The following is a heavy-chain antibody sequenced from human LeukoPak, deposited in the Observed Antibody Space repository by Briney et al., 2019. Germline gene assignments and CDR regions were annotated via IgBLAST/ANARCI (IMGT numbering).Heavy chain of an antibody. J-gene: IGHJ4*02. Sequence: GGSLRLSCAASGFTFSSYSMTWVRQAPGKGLEWVSSISSSSSYIYYADSVKGRFTISRDNAKNSLYLQMNSLRAEDTAVYYCARVLRGSWDSSSGYGYWGQGTLVTVSS. CDR2: ISSSSSYI. D-gene: IGHD6-6*01. CDR3: ARVLRGSWDSSSGYGY. V-gene: IGHV3-21*01. CDR1: GFTFSSYS.